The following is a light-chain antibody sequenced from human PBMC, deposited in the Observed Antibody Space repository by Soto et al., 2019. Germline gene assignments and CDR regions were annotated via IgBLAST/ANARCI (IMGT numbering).Light chain of an antibody. Sequence: QSALTQPASVSGSPGQSITISCTGTSSDVGGYNYVAWYQQHPGKVPRLMIYEVSNRPSGVSNRFSGSKSGSTAPLTISGLQAEDEADYYCISYTSSSTSYVFGTGTKV. J-gene: IGLJ1*01. CDR2: EVS. V-gene: IGLV2-14*01. CDR3: ISYTSSSTSYV. CDR1: SSDVGGYNY.